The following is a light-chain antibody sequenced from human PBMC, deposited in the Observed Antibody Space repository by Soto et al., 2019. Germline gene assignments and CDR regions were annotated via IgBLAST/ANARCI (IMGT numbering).Light chain of an antibody. CDR2: GAS. Sequence: EIVMTQSPATLSVSPGERASLSCGASQSVSSNLAWYQQRPGQAPRLLIYGASNRATGIPPRCSGSGSGTDFTLTISSLQSEDFAVYYCQQYNKWPPRTFGQGTKVDIK. CDR3: QQYNKWPPRT. CDR1: QSVSSN. V-gene: IGKV3-15*01. J-gene: IGKJ1*01.